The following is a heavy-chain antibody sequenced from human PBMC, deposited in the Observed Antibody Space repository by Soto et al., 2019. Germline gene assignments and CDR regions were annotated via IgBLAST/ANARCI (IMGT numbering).Heavy chain of an antibody. J-gene: IGHJ6*02. Sequence: SATLSLTCTVSGGSISSYYWSWIRQPAGKGLEWIGRIYTSGSTNYNPSLKSRVTMSVDTSKNQFSLKLSSVTAADTAVYYCARYLGDYGDYGMDVWGQGTTVTVSS. CDR3: ARYLGDYGDYGMDV. V-gene: IGHV4-4*07. CDR2: IYTSGST. CDR1: GGSISSYY. D-gene: IGHD4-17*01.